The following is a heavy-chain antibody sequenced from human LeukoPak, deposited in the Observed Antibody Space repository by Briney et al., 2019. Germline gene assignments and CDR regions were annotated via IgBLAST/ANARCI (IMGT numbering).Heavy chain of an antibody. CDR1: GYTFTGYY. CDR2: INPNSGGT. V-gene: IGHV1-2*02. Sequence: GASVKVSCKASGYTFTGYYMHWVRQAPGQGLDGMGWINPNSGGTNYAQKFQGRVTMTRDTSISTAYMELSRLRSDDTAVYYCARDRRDYYGSGSYHWFDPWGQGTLVTVSS. J-gene: IGHJ5*02. CDR3: ARDRRDYYGSGSYHWFDP. D-gene: IGHD3-10*01.